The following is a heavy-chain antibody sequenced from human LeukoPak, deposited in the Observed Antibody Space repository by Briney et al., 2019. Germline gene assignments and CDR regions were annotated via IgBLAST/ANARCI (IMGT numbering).Heavy chain of an antibody. J-gene: IGHJ4*02. CDR2: INHSGST. Sequence: SETLSLTCAVYGGSFSGYHWSWIRQPPGKGLEWIGEINHSGSTNYSPSLKSRVTISVDTSKKQFSLNLSSVTAADTAVYYCARRKGIMPEYYFDYWGQGTVVTVSS. CDR1: GGSFSGYH. D-gene: IGHD2-2*01. CDR3: ARRKGIMPEYYFDY. V-gene: IGHV4-34*01.